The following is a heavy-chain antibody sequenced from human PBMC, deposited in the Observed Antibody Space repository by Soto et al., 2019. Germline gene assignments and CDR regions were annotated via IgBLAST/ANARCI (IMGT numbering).Heavy chain of an antibody. J-gene: IGHJ4*02. CDR1: GFTFSNAW. CDR3: TRAIGGGNNLYPARH. D-gene: IGHD2-15*01. V-gene: IGHV3-15*01. Sequence: PGGSLRLSCAASGFTFSNAWMSWVRQAPGKGLEWVGRIKSKTDGETTEYAVPVKGRFTISRDDSKNTLYLQLRSLRSDDTAVYYCTRAIGGGNNLYPARHWGQGTLVTVSS. CDR2: IKSKTDGETT.